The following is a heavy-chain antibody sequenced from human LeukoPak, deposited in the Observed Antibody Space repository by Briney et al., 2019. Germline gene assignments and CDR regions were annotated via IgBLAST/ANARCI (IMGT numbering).Heavy chain of an antibody. D-gene: IGHD6-13*01. J-gene: IGHJ4*02. CDR1: GYTFTGYY. Sequence: ASVRVSCKASGYTFTGYYMHWVRQAPGQGLEWMGRINPNSGGTNYAQKFQGRVTMTRDTSISTAYMELSRLRSDDTAVYYCAGGLGTSPSPVDYWGQGTLVTVSS. CDR3: AGGLGTSPSPVDY. CDR2: INPNSGGT. V-gene: IGHV1-2*06.